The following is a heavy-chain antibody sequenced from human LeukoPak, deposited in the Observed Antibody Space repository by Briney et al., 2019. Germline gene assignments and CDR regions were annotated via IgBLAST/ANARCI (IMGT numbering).Heavy chain of an antibody. J-gene: IGHJ4*02. CDR3: ARWGSGGPLDY. CDR2: IWSEGNNK. V-gene: IGHV3-33*04. D-gene: IGHD4-23*01. CDR1: GFTFSRYG. Sequence: GTSLRLSCEASGFTFSRYGMHWVRQAPGKGLEWVAVIWSEGNNKYYADSVKGRFTISRDNSKNTLHLQMNSLRDEDTAVYYCARWGSGGPLDYWGQGTLVTVSS.